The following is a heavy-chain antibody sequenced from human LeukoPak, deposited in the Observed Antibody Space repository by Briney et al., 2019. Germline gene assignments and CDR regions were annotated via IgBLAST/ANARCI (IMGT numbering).Heavy chain of an antibody. V-gene: IGHV4-34*01. D-gene: IGHD1-20*01. CDR2: INHSGST. CDR1: GGSFSGYY. Sequence: SETLSLTCAVYGGSFSGYYWSWIRQPPGKGLEWIGEINHSGSTNHNPSLKSRVTISVDTSKNQFSLKLSSVTAADTAVYYCARGRYNWNVIYYFDYWGQGTLVTVSS. J-gene: IGHJ4*02. CDR3: ARGRYNWNVIYYFDY.